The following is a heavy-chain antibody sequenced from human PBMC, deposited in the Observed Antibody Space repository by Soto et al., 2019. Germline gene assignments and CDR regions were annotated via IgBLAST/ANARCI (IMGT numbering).Heavy chain of an antibody. V-gene: IGHV1-46*01. D-gene: IGHD6-13*01. J-gene: IGHJ4*02. CDR1: GYTFTSFQ. Sequence: QVQLVQSGAEVKKSGASVKVSCKASGYTFTSFQMHWVRQAPGQGLEWMGIINPGGGSTTYAQEFQGRVTMTRDTSTSTVYMELAGLRSEDTAVYYCASCRLPAIAAPADYWGQGTLVTVSS. CDR2: INPGGGST. CDR3: ASCRLPAIAAPADY.